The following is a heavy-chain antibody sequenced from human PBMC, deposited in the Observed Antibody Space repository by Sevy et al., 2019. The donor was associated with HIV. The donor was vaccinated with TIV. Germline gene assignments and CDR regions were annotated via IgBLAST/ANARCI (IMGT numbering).Heavy chain of an antibody. CDR3: AREGCTKPHDY. V-gene: IGHV3-23*01. CDR2: LSFGCGEI. D-gene: IGHD2-8*01. J-gene: IGHJ4*02. Sequence: GGSLRLSCAASGFTFSKYSTSWVRQPPGKGLEWVSTLSFGCGEINYADSVKGRFTISRDNSKSSVYLQMNNLRPEDMAVYYCAREGCTKPHDYWGQGTLVTVSS. CDR1: GFTFSKYS.